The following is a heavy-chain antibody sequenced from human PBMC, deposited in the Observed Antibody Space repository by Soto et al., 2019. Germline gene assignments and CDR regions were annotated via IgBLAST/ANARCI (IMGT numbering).Heavy chain of an antibody. CDR2: ISYDGSNK. V-gene: IGHV3-30-3*01. D-gene: IGHD5-12*01. Sequence: QVQLVESGGGVVQPGRPLRLSCAASGFTFSSYALHWVRQAPGKGLEWVAVISYDGSNKYYADSVKGRFTISRDNSKNTLYLQMNSLRAEDTAVYYCARGGRLRHFDYWGQGTLVTVSS. CDR3: ARGGRLRHFDY. CDR1: GFTFSSYA. J-gene: IGHJ4*02.